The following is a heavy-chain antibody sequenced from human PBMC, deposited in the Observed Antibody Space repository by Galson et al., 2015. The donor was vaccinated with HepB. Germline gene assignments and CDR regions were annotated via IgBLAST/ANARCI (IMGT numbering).Heavy chain of an antibody. J-gene: IGHJ4*02. CDR2: ISYDGSNK. V-gene: IGHV3-30*04. CDR3: ARDYGHHFDY. Sequence: SLRLSCAASGFTFSSYAMHWVRQAPGKGLEWVAVISYDGSNKYYADSVKGRFTISRDNSKNTLYLQMNSLRAEDTAVYYCARDYGHHFDYWGQGTLVTVSS. D-gene: IGHD3-16*01. CDR1: GFTFSSYA.